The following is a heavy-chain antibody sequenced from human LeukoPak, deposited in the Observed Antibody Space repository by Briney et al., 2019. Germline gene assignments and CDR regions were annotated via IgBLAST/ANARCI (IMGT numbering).Heavy chain of an antibody. CDR3: ARSMPDYYDSSGYYLPFDY. V-gene: IGHV1-69*13. CDR1: GGTFISYA. J-gene: IGHJ4*02. D-gene: IGHD3-22*01. Sequence: ASVKVSCKASGGTFISYAISWVRQAPGQGLEWMGGIIPIFGTANYAQKFQGRVMITADESTSTAYMELSSLRSEDTAVYYCARSMPDYYDSSGYYLPFDYWGQGTLVTVSS. CDR2: IIPIFGTA.